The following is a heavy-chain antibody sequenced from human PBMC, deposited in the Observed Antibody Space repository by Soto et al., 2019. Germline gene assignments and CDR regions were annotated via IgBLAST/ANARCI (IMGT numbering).Heavy chain of an antibody. CDR3: ARGRGSTGYLGREHYFDY. D-gene: IGHD2-2*01. Sequence: PGVSLRLSCAASGFSVTNNYMNWVRQAPGKGLEWVSIIDIGGNTYYADSVKDRFTISRDNSRNTLYLHMDSLRAEDTAVYYCARGRGSTGYLGREHYFDYWGQGTLVTVSS. CDR1: GFSVTNNY. J-gene: IGHJ4*02. V-gene: IGHV3-66*01. CDR2: IDIGGNT.